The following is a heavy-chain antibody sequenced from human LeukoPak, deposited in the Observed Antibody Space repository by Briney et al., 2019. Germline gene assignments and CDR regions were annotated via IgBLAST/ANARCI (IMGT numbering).Heavy chain of an antibody. V-gene: IGHV3-66*01. D-gene: IGHD2/OR15-2a*01. CDR3: ARDSPQNTVIDY. CDR2: IYSGGST. CDR1: GFTVSNNF. J-gene: IGHJ4*02. Sequence: GGSLRLSCAASGFTVSNNFMSWVRQAPGKGLEWVSVIYSGGSTYYADSVKGRFTISRDNSKNTLYLQMHSLRAEDTALYYCARDSPQNTVIDYWGQGTLVTVSS.